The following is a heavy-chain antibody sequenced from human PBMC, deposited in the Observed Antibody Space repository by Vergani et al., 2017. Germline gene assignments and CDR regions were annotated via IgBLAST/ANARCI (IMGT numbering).Heavy chain of an antibody. D-gene: IGHD4-17*01. V-gene: IGHV4-4*02. CDR1: GGSISSSNW. CDR2: IYHSGST. J-gene: IGHJ5*02. Sequence: QVQLQESGPGLVKPSGTLSLTCAVSGGSISSSNWWSWVRQPPGKGLEWIGGIYHSGSTSYNPSLKSRVTISVDKSKKQFSLKLSSVTAADTAVYYCATYGDYGNNWFDPWGQGTLVTVSS. CDR3: ATYGDYGNNWFDP.